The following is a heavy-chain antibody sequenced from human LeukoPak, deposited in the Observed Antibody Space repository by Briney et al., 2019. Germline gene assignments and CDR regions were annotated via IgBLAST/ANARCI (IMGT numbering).Heavy chain of an antibody. V-gene: IGHV4-59*01. D-gene: IGHD6-19*01. Sequence: SETLSLTCTVSGGSISSYYWSWVRQPPGKGLEWIGYIYYSGNTNYNPSLESRITISVDTSKNQISLKLISVIAAGTAMYYCARAGTTRGGWPIWGQGTMVTVSS. CDR1: GGSISSYY. CDR2: IYYSGNT. J-gene: IGHJ3*02. CDR3: ARAGTTRGGWPI.